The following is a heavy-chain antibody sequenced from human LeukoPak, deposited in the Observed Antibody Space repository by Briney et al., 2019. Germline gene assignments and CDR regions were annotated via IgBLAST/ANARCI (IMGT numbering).Heavy chain of an antibody. V-gene: IGHV3-23*01. J-gene: IGHJ4*02. CDR3: GKDLNYGLDY. CDR2: LSGSGDKT. D-gene: IGHD4-11*01. Sequence: GGPLRLSCAASGFTFSSHSMNWVRQAPGKGLEWVSALSGSGDKTFYADSVKGRFTISRDNSKNTLYLQMNSLRAEDTAVYYCGKDLNYGLDYWGQGTLVTVSS. CDR1: GFTFSSHS.